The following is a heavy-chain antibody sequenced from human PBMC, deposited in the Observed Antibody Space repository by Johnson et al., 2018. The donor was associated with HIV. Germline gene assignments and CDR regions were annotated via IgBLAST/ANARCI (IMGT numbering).Heavy chain of an antibody. D-gene: IGHD6-13*01. CDR1: GFTFNMYG. CDR2: IQFDGRNK. V-gene: IGHV3-30*02. J-gene: IGHJ3*02. CDR3: AKDINAGGSRGNAAFDI. Sequence: QVQLVESGGGVVQPGRSLRLSCAASGFTFNMYGMHWVRQAPGKGLEWVAFIQFDGRNKYYGDSVKGRFTISRDNAKNSLYLQMNSLRAEDTALYYCAKDINAGGSRGNAAFDIWGQGTMVTVSS.